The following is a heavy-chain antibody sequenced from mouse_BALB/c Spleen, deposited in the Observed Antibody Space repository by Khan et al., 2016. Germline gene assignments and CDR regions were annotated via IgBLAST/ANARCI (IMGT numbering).Heavy chain of an antibody. CDR3: ARGPPFAS. J-gene: IGHJ3*01. V-gene: IGHV1-80*01. CDR2: IYPGDGDT. CDR1: GYAFSGYW. Sequence: QVRLQQSGAELVRPGSSVKISCKASGYAFSGYWMNWVKQRPGQGLEWIGQIYPGDGDTNYNGKFKGKATLTADKSSRTAYMQLSSLTSEDSAVYFCARGPPFASWGQGTLVTVSA.